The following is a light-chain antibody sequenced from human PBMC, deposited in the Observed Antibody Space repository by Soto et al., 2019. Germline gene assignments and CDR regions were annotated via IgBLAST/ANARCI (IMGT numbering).Light chain of an antibody. J-gene: IGKJ3*01. V-gene: IGKV1-33*01. CDR1: QDISKF. Sequence: DLQMTQSPSSLSASIGDRVSFTCQASQDISKFLNWYQHKPGQAPSLLIYDASKSHFGVPSRFSGSGSVTDFTFTISSLQPEDNATYYCQQYENRPYTFGPGTKVDVK. CDR3: QQYENRPYT. CDR2: DAS.